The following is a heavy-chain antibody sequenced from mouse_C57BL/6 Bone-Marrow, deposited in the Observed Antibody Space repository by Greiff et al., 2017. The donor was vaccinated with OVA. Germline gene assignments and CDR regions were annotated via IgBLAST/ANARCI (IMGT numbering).Heavy chain of an antibody. Sequence: EVQLKESGPELVKPGASVKISCKASGYSFTDYNMNWVKQSNGKSLEWIGVINPNYGTTSYNQKFKGKATLTVDQSSSTAYMQLNSLTSEDSAVYYCAREGITTVVDWYFDVWGTGTTVTVSS. J-gene: IGHJ1*03. CDR3: AREGITTVVDWYFDV. CDR2: INPNYGTT. CDR1: GYSFTDYN. V-gene: IGHV1-39*01. D-gene: IGHD1-1*01.